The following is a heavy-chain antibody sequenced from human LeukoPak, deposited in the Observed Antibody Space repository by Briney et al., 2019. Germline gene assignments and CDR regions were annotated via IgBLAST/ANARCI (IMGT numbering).Heavy chain of an antibody. CDR2: IYYSGST. Sequence: SDTLSPTCTDAGGSISSHYWSWIQQPPGKGLERNGYIYYSGSTNYNPSLKSRVTISVDTSKNQFSLKLSSVTAADTAVYYCAREGYYDSSGYFLLPPGDAFDIWGQGTMVTVSS. J-gene: IGHJ3*02. CDR3: AREGYYDSSGYFLLPPGDAFDI. D-gene: IGHD3-22*01. V-gene: IGHV4-59*11. CDR1: GGSISSHY.